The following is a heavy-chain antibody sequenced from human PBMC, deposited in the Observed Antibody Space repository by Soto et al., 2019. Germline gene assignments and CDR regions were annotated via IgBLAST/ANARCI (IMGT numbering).Heavy chain of an antibody. CDR3: ARAGYRSVDH. Sequence: EVQLVESGGGLVQPGGSLRLSCAASGFTFSSYSMNWVRQAPGKGLEWVSYISSSGSTIYDADSVRGRFTISRDNAKNALYLQMNSLRDEDTAVYYCARAGYRSVDHWGQGTLVTVSS. CDR1: GFTFSSYS. V-gene: IGHV3-48*02. D-gene: IGHD3-3*01. J-gene: IGHJ4*02. CDR2: ISSSGSTI.